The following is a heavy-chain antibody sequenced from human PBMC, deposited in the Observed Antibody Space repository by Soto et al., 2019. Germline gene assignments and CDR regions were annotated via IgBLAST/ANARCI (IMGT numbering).Heavy chain of an antibody. CDR2: ISSNGVGT. CDR1: GFTLSGYA. CDR3: AKEYSCGSGYYMDV. Sequence: GGSLRLSCAASGFTLSGYAMDWVRQAPGKGLEYVSGISSNGVGTYYANSVQGRFTISRDNSKNTLYLQMSSLRPEDMALYYCAKEYSCGSGYYMDVWGKGTTVTVSS. D-gene: IGHD3-10*01. J-gene: IGHJ6*03. V-gene: IGHV3-64*01.